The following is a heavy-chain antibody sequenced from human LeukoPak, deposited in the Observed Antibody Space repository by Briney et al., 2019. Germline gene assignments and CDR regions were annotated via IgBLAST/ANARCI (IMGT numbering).Heavy chain of an antibody. V-gene: IGHV4-61*01. CDR2: IYYTGST. D-gene: IGHD7-27*01. Sequence: PSETLSLTCTVSGYSISSGYYWGWIRQPPGKGLEWIGYIYYTGSTNYNPSLKSRVTISVDTSKNQFSLKLSSVTAADTAVYYCARGWGYFDYWGQGTLVTVSS. CDR3: ARGWGYFDY. J-gene: IGHJ4*02. CDR1: GYSISSGYY.